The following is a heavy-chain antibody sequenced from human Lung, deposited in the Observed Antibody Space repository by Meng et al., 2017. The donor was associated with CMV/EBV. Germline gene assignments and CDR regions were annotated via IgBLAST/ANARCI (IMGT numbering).Heavy chain of an antibody. CDR2: IWYDGSNE. Sequence: AASGFPFSNSAMHWVRQAPGKGLQWVALIWYDGSNEYYADSVQGRFTISRDNSKNTPYLQMNSLRAEDTAVYYCAKGPTDFWSGYYIVSWGQGTXVTVSS. CDR1: GFPFSNSA. D-gene: IGHD3-3*01. V-gene: IGHV3-33*06. J-gene: IGHJ5*02. CDR3: AKGPTDFWSGYYIVS.